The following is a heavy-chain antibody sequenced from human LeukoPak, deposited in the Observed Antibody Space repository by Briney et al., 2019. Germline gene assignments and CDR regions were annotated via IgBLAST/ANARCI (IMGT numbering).Heavy chain of an antibody. CDR1: GFTFSTYS. CDR2: ISSSSSTI. D-gene: IGHD6-19*01. V-gene: IGHV3-48*01. J-gene: IGHJ4*02. CDR3: AKVYFELAVAGTPFDY. Sequence: GGSLRLSCAASGFTFSTYSMNWVRQAPGKGLEWISYISSSSSTIYYADSVKGRFTISRDNAKNSLYLQVNSLRAEDTAVYYCAKVYFELAVAGTPFDYWGQGTLVTVSS.